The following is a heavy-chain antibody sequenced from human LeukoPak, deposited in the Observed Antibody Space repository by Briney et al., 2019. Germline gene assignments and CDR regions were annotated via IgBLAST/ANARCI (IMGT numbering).Heavy chain of an antibody. Sequence: GASVKVSCKASGGTFSSYAISWVRQAPGRGLEWMGGIIPIFGTAHYAQKFQGSVTITADESTSTAYMELSSLRSEDTAVYYCARDRMAVAGTRVGWFDPWGQGTLVTVSS. D-gene: IGHD6-19*01. CDR2: IIPIFGTA. V-gene: IGHV1-69*13. CDR1: GGTFSSYA. CDR3: ARDRMAVAGTRVGWFDP. J-gene: IGHJ5*02.